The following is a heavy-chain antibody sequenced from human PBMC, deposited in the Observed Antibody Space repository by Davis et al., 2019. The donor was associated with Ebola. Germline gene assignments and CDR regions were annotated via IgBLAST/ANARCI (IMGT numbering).Heavy chain of an antibody. J-gene: IGHJ6*02. CDR2: INPDTGDT. CDR1: GNTFTGYY. Sequence: AASVKVPCKASGNTFTGYYIHWVRQAPGQGLEWMGWINPDTGDTNFAQKFVGRVTMTRDSSISTAYMELRSLRSDDTAVYYCASGTGRGGLDVWGQGTTGTVSS. CDR3: ASGTGRGGLDV. D-gene: IGHD3/OR15-3a*01. V-gene: IGHV1-2*02.